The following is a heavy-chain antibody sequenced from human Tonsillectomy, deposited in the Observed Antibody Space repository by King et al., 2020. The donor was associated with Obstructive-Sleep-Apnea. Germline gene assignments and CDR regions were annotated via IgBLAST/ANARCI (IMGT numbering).Heavy chain of an antibody. J-gene: IGHJ1*01. D-gene: IGHD2-15*01. CDR3: ASPREYCSGGRCYSAYFQH. Sequence: VQLVESGAEVKKPGESLKISCTGSGNSFTSYWIAWVRQMPGKGLEWMGIIYPGDSATRYSPSFQGQVTISADKSISTAYLYWSSLKASDSAMYYCASPREYCSGGRCYSAYFQHWGPGTLVTVSS. CDR1: GNSFTSYW. V-gene: IGHV5-51*01. CDR2: IYPGDSAT.